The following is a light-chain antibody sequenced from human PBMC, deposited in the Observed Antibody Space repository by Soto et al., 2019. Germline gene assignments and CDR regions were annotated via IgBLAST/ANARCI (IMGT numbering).Light chain of an antibody. CDR3: SSSTSSRTWV. V-gene: IGLV2-14*03. J-gene: IGLJ3*02. CDR1: SSDVGGYNY. CDR2: DVS. Sequence: QSVLTQPASVSGSPGQSITISCAGTSSDVGGYNYVSWYQQHPGKAPRLMIYDVSDRPSGVSRRFPGSKSGNTASLTISRLQAEDEADYYCSSSTSSRTWVFGAGTTLTVL.